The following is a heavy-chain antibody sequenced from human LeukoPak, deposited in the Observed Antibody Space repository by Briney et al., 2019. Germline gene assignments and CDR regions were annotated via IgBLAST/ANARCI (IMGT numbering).Heavy chain of an antibody. CDR3: ARDRLWAFDI. CDR1: GFTFSSYW. CDR2: ISDSTTI. J-gene: IGHJ3*02. Sequence: GGSLRLSCAASGFTFSSYWMSWVRQAPGEGLEWVSYISDSTTIHYADSVKGRFTISRDNAKNSLYLQMNSLRDEDTAVYYCARDRLWAFDIWGQGTVVTVSS. V-gene: IGHV3-48*02.